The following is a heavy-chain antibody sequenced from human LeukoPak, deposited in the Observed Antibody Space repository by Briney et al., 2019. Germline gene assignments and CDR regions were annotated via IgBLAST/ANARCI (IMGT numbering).Heavy chain of an antibody. CDR2: MYTSGST. D-gene: IGHD3-22*01. CDR1: GALISSGSYY. CDR3: ARDNDSSGYNWFDP. J-gene: IGHJ5*02. Sequence: PSQTLSLTCTVSGALISSGSYYWSWIRQPAGKGLEWIGRMYTSGSTNYNPSLKSRVTISVDTSKNQFSLKLSSVTAADTAVYYCARDNDSSGYNWFDPWGQGTLVTVSS. V-gene: IGHV4-61*02.